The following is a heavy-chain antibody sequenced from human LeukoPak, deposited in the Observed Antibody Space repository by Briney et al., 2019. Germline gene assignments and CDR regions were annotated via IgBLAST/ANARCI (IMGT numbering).Heavy chain of an antibody. J-gene: IGHJ4*02. D-gene: IGHD4-17*01. V-gene: IGHV4-31*03. CDR3: ARWYGDFEADY. CDR1: GGSISSGGYY. CDR2: IYYSGST. Sequence: SQTLSLTCTVSGGSISSGGYYWSWIRQHPGTGLEWIGYIYYSGSTYYNPSPKSRVTISVDTSKNQFSLKLSSVTAADTAVYYCARWYGDFEADYWGQGTLVTVSS.